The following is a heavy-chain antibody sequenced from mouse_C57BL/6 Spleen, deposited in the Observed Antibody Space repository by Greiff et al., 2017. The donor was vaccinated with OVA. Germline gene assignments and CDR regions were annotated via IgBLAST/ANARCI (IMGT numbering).Heavy chain of an antibody. CDR3: ASGGPYFDY. Sequence: QVQLQQSGPELVKPGASVKISCKASGYAFSSSWMNWVKQRPGKGLEWIGRIYPGDGDTNYNGKFKGKATLTADKSSSTAYMQLSSLTSEDSAVYFCASGGPYFDYWGQGTTLTVSS. V-gene: IGHV1-82*01. CDR1: GYAFSSSW. J-gene: IGHJ2*01. D-gene: IGHD3-2*02. CDR2: IYPGDGDT.